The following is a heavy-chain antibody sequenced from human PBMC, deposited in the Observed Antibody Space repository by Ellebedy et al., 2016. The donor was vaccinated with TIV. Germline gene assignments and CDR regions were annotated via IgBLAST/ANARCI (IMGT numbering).Heavy chain of an antibody. CDR2: IRSSSSYT. J-gene: IGHJ4*02. CDR3: AGGISVAGTSLGF. CDR1: GFTFSDYY. D-gene: IGHD6-19*01. Sequence: GESLKISCAASGFTFSDYYMSWIRQAPGKGLEWVSYIRSSSSYTNYADSVKGRFTISRDNAKNTLYLQMNSLRAEDTAVYYCAGGISVAGTSLGFWGQGTLVTVSS. V-gene: IGHV3-11*03.